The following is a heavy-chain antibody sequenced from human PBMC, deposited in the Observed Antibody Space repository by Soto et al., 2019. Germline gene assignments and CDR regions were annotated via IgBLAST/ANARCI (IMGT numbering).Heavy chain of an antibody. D-gene: IGHD2-15*01. CDR1: GGSISSYY. Sequence: QVQLQESGPGLVKPSETLSLTCTVSGGSISSYYWSWIRQPPGKGLEWIGYIYYSGSTNYNPSLKSRVTISVDTSTNQFSLKLSSVTAADTAVYYCARTGYCSGGSCYMGNYYMDVWGKGTTVTVSS. J-gene: IGHJ6*03. V-gene: IGHV4-59*01. CDR3: ARTGYCSGGSCYMGNYYMDV. CDR2: IYYSGST.